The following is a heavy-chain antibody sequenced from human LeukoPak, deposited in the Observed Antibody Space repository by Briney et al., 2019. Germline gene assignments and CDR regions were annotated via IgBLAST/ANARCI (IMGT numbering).Heavy chain of an antibody. CDR2: FYYSGST. Sequence: SETLSLTCTVSGGFISNYYWSWIRQPPGKGLEWIGYFYYSGSTNYNPSLKSRVTISVDTSKNQFSLKLSSVTAADTAVYYCARDSTSATTSGAFDIWGQGTMVTVSS. CDR3: ARDSTSATTSGAFDI. CDR1: GGFISNYY. J-gene: IGHJ3*02. V-gene: IGHV4-59*12. D-gene: IGHD4-17*01.